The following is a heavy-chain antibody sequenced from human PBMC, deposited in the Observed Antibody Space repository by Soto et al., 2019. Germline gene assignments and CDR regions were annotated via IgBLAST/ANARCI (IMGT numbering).Heavy chain of an antibody. V-gene: IGHV3-30*04. J-gene: IGHJ4*02. Sequence: PGGSLRLSCAASGFTLSDYTIHRVRQAPGKGLEWVAVISYDGRNKYYADSVKGRFTISRDNSKNTLYLQMNGLSVEDTAIYYCGSSDSQGAIDYWGQGTLVTVSS. CDR2: ISYDGRNK. CDR3: GSSDSQGAIDY. D-gene: IGHD5-18*01. CDR1: GFTLSDYT.